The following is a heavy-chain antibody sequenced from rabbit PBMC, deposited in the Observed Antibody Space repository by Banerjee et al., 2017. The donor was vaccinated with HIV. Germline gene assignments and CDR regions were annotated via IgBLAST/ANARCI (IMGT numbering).Heavy chain of an antibody. D-gene: IGHD1-1*01. CDR3: ARDLGGVIGWNFNL. J-gene: IGHJ4*01. V-gene: IGHV1S47*01. Sequence: QEQLVESGGGLVQPEGSLTLTCKASGFDFSSYYMSWVRQAPGKGLEWIGYIDPVFGNTYYASWVNGRFTISSHNAQNTLYLQLNSLTAADTATYFCARDLGGVIGWNFNLWGPGTLVTVS. CDR2: IDPVFGNT. CDR1: GFDFSSYY.